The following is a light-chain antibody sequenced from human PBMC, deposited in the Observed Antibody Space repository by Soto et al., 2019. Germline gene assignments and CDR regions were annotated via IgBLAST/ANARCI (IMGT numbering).Light chain of an antibody. CDR1: SSNIGSHT. Sequence: QSVLTQPPSASGTPGQRITISCSGSSSNIGSHTVNWHQQVPGTAPKLLICSNNERPSGVPDRFSGSKSGTSASLAISGLQSGDEADYYCAAWDDSLNGVIFGGGTKVTVL. CDR2: SNN. J-gene: IGLJ2*01. V-gene: IGLV1-44*01. CDR3: AAWDDSLNGVI.